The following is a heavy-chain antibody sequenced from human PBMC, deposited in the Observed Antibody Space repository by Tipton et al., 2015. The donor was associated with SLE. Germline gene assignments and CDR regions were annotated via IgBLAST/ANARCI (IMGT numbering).Heavy chain of an antibody. CDR2: IYYSGST. J-gene: IGHJ4*02. V-gene: IGHV4-59*01. CDR1: GGSISSYY. CDR3: ARHYDFLSGFDY. Sequence: TLSLTCTVSGGSISSYYWSWIRQPPGKGLEWIGYIYYSGSTNYNPSLKSRVTISVDTSKNQFSLKLSSVTAADTAVYYCARHYDFLSGFDYWGQGTLVTVSS. D-gene: IGHD3-3*01.